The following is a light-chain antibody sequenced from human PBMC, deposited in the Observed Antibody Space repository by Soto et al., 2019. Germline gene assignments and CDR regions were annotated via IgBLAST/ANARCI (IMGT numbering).Light chain of an antibody. Sequence: IVLTQSPATLSVSLGYSATLSCMANQSVSLSLSRYQMRPGQPPRLLIYGASTRATDIPARFSGSGSGTDFTLTISSLQPEDVATYYCQEYNSAPITFGQGTRLEIK. J-gene: IGKJ5*01. CDR2: GAS. CDR3: QEYNSAPIT. CDR1: QSVSLS. V-gene: IGKV3-15*01.